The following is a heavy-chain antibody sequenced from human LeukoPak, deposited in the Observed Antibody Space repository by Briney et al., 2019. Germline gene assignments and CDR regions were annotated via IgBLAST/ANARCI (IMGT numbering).Heavy chain of an antibody. Sequence: SQTLSLTCTVSGGSISSGDYYWSWIRQPPGKRLEWIGYIYYSGSSYYIPSLKSRVTMSVDTSKNQFSLRLSSVTDADTAVYYCARQIYGDLYYFDYWGQGTLVTVSS. D-gene: IGHD4-17*01. CDR2: IYYSGSS. CDR3: ARQIYGDLYYFDY. CDR1: GGSISSGDYY. V-gene: IGHV4-30-4*01. J-gene: IGHJ4*02.